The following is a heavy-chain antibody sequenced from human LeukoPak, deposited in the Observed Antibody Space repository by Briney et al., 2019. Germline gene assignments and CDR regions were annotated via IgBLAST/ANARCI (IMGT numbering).Heavy chain of an antibody. V-gene: IGHV3-48*01. J-gene: IGHJ4*02. CDR2: ISSSGSTI. CDR1: GFTFSSYN. Sequence: GGSLRLSCAASGFTFSSYNMNWVRQAPEKGLEWVSYISSSGSTIHYEDSVKGRFTISRDNAKNSLYLQMNSLRVEDTAVYYCARSILVAGFDYWGQGTLVTVSS. CDR3: ARSILVAGFDY. D-gene: IGHD6-19*01.